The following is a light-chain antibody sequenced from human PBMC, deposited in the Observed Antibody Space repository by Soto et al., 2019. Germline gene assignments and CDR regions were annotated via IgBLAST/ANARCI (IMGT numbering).Light chain of an antibody. V-gene: IGKV1-8*01. CDR1: QDITNF. J-gene: IGKJ2*02. CDR2: AAS. CDR3: QQYYTYPRT. Sequence: AIRMTQSPSSLSASTGDRVTITCRASQDITNFLAWYQQKPGKAPTVLVYAASTLETGVPSRFSGSGSGTDFSLTIRSLQSEDFATYYCQQYYTYPRTFGQGTKLEIK.